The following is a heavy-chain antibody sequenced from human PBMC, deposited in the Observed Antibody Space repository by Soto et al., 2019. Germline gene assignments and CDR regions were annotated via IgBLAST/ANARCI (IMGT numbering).Heavy chain of an antibody. J-gene: IGHJ6*02. D-gene: IGHD3-10*01. CDR2: IYPGDSDT. CDR3: ARLWYDYGSGSYYGDVYYYYYGMDV. V-gene: IGHV5-51*01. Sequence: EVQLVQSGAEVKKPGESLKISCKGSGYSFTSYWIGWVRQMPGKGLEWMGIIYPGDSDTRYSPSFQGQVTISADKSISTAYLQWSSLKASDTAMYYCARLWYDYGSGSYYGDVYYYYYGMDVWGQGTTVTVSS. CDR1: GYSFTSYW.